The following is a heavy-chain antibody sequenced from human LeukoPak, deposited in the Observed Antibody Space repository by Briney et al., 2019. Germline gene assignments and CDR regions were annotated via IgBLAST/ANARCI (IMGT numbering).Heavy chain of an antibody. CDR3: ARDIRGYSSGGLFRVYYYYYMDV. J-gene: IGHJ6*03. D-gene: IGHD6-19*01. Sequence: GGSLRLSCAASGFTFSDYWMSWVRQAPGKGLEWVANIKQDGSEKYYVDSVKGRLTISRDNAKNSLYLQMNSLRDEDTAVYYCARDIRGYSSGGLFRVYYYYYMDVWGKGTTVTVSS. V-gene: IGHV3-7*01. CDR2: IKQDGSEK. CDR1: GFTFSDYW.